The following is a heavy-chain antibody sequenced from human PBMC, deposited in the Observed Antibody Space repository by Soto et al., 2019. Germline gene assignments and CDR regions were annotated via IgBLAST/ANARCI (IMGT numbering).Heavy chain of an antibody. V-gene: IGHV4-34*01. Sequence: SETLSLTCAVYGGSFSGYYWSWIRQPPGKGLEWIGEINHSGSTNYNPSLKSRVTISVDTSKNQFSLKLSSVTAADTAVYYCARGYGSGSYYYYYYGMDVWGQGTTVTVS. CDR1: GGSFSGYY. CDR3: ARGYGSGSYYYYYYGMDV. CDR2: INHSGST. J-gene: IGHJ6*02. D-gene: IGHD3-10*01.